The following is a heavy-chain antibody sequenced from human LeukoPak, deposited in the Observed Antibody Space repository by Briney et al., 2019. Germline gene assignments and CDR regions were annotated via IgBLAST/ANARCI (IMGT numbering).Heavy chain of an antibody. Sequence: SVKVSCKASGGTFSSYAISWVRQAPGQGLEWMGGIIPIFGTANYAQKFQGRVTITTDESTSTAYMELSSLRYEDTAVYYCARDDGSSSWSWYYFDYWGQGTLVTVSS. J-gene: IGHJ4*02. V-gene: IGHV1-69*05. CDR3: ARDDGSSSWSWYYFDY. D-gene: IGHD6-13*01. CDR2: IIPIFGTA. CDR1: GGTFSSYA.